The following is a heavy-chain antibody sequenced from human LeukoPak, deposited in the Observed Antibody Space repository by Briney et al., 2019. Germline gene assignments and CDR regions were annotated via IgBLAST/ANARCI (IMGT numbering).Heavy chain of an antibody. D-gene: IGHD2-15*01. V-gene: IGHV4-34*01. J-gene: IGHJ4*02. CDR2: INHSGST. CDR1: GGSFSGYY. Sequence: SETLSLTCAVYGGSFSGYYWSWIRQPPGKGLEWIGEINHSGSTNYNPSLKSRVTISVDTSKNQFSLKLSSVTAADTAVYYCARIYCSGGSCYSYFDYWGQGTLVTVSS. CDR3: ARIYCSGGSCYSYFDY.